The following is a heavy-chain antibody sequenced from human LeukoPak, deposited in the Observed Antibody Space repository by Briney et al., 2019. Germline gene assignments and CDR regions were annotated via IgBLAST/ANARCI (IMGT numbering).Heavy chain of an antibody. D-gene: IGHD3-3*01. CDR1: GFTFSSYA. CDR2: ISGSGGST. J-gene: IGHJ1*01. CDR3: AKGSEYYDFWSGYYPRDEYFQH. Sequence: GGSLRLSCAASGFTFSSYAMSWVRQAPGKGLEWVSAISGSGGSTYYADSVKGRFTISRDNSKNTLYLQMNSLRAEDTAVYYCAKGSEYYDFWSGYYPRDEYFQHWGQGTLSPSPQ. V-gene: IGHV3-23*01.